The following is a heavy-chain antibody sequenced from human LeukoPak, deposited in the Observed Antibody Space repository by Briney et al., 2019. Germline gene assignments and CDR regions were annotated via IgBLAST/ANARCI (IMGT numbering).Heavy chain of an antibody. J-gene: IGHJ4*02. V-gene: IGHV3-48*03. CDR1: GFTFSNYE. CDR3: AKDKVTPDSSWNDFPFWDY. D-gene: IGHD1-1*01. CDR2: ISSSGSDI. Sequence: GGSLRLSCAASGFTFSNYEMHWVRQAPGKGLEWVSYISSSGSDIYYADSVKGRFTISRDNSKNTLYLQMNSLRAEDTAVYYCAKDKVTPDSSWNDFPFWDYWGQGTLVTVSS.